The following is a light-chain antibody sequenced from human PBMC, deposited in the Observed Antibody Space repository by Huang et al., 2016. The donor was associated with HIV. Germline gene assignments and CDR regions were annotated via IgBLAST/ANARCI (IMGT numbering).Light chain of an antibody. Sequence: EIVLTQSPGTLSLSPGERATLSCRASQSVGSNYLAWYQHLPGQAPRLLIFGAVYRATGIPDRCSGGGSGTDFTLTISRLEPEDFAVYYCQQYADLPTFGQGTKLEIK. V-gene: IGKV3-20*01. CDR3: QQYADLPT. J-gene: IGKJ2*01. CDR1: QSVGSNY. CDR2: GAV.